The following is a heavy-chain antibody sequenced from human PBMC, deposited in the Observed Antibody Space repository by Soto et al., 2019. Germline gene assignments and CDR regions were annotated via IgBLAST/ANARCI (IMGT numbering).Heavy chain of an antibody. V-gene: IGHV3-48*02. CDR3: AREGGRHCSPSRCYNAFDI. J-gene: IGHJ3*02. CDR1: GFTFSSYA. CDR2: ISSSGSTI. D-gene: IGHD2-15*01. Sequence: SLRLSCAASGFTFSSYAMSWVRQAPGKGLEWVAYISSSGSTIYYADSVKGRFAISRDNAKTSLYLQMDSLRDEDTAVYYCAREGGRHCSPSRCYNAFDIWGQGTTVTVSS.